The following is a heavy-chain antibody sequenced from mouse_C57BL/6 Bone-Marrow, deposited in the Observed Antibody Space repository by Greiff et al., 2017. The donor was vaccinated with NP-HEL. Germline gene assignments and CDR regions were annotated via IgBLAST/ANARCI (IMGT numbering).Heavy chain of an antibody. Sequence: QVQLKQPGAELVKPGASVKLSCKASGYTFTSYWMHWVKQRPGRGLEWIGRIDPNSGGTKYNEKFKSKATLTVDKPSSTAYMQLSSLTSEDSAVYYCARWDGSSHGRYFDVWGTGTTVTVSS. V-gene: IGHV1-72*01. CDR3: ARWDGSSHGRYFDV. J-gene: IGHJ1*03. CDR1: GYTFTSYW. D-gene: IGHD1-1*01. CDR2: IDPNSGGT.